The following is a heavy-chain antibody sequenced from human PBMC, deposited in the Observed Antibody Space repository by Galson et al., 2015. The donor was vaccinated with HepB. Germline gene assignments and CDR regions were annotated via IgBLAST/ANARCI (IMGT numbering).Heavy chain of an antibody. Sequence: SLRLSCAASGFTFGDYYMSWIRQAPGKGLEWVSYISSSSSYTNYADSVKGRFTISRDNAKNSLYLQMNSLRAEDTAVYYCAREPLSYYYGSGNAFDIWGQGTMVTVSS. CDR3: AREPLSYYYGSGNAFDI. V-gene: IGHV3-11*06. CDR1: GFTFGDYY. D-gene: IGHD3-10*01. J-gene: IGHJ3*02. CDR2: ISSSSSYT.